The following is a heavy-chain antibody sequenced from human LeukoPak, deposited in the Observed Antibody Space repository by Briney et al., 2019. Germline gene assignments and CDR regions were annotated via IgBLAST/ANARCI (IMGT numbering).Heavy chain of an antibody. CDR1: GFTFSDYY. D-gene: IGHD3/OR15-3a*01. Sequence: PGGSLRLSCAASGFTFSDYYMSWIRQAPGKGLEWVSYSSSSGSTMYYADSVKGRFAISRDNAKNSLYLQMNSPRAEDTAVYYCARRRDFIDYWGQGTLVTVSS. V-gene: IGHV3-11*01. CDR2: SSSSGSTM. CDR3: ARRRDFIDY. J-gene: IGHJ4*02.